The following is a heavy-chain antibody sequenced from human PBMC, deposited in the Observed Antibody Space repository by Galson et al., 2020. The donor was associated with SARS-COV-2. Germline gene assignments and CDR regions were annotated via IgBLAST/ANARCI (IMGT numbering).Heavy chain of an antibody. D-gene: IGHD3-10*01. CDR3: ARPGSGSYYSPFDY. CDR1: GFTFSSYA. J-gene: IGHJ4*02. CDR2: ISYDGSNK. V-gene: IGHV3-30*04. Sequence: QLGESLKLSCAASGFTFSSYAMHWVRQAPGKGLEWVAVISYDGSNKYYADSVKGRFTISRDNSKNTLYLQMNSLRAEDTAVYYCARPGSGSYYSPFDYWGQGTLVTVSS.